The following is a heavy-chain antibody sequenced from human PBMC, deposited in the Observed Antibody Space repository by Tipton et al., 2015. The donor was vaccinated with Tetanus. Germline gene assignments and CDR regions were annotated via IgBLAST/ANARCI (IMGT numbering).Heavy chain of an antibody. Sequence: TLSLTCTVSGGSISSFYWYWIRQPPGKGLEWIAYIYQNGDANYNPSLQSRVTISVDTSKNQFSLQLAFVTAADTAIYYCARERIEAFYYHGRDVWGPGTTVTVSS. D-gene: IGHD2-21*01. CDR1: GGSISSFY. V-gene: IGHV4-59*01. CDR3: ARERIEAFYYHGRDV. CDR2: IYQNGDA. J-gene: IGHJ6*02.